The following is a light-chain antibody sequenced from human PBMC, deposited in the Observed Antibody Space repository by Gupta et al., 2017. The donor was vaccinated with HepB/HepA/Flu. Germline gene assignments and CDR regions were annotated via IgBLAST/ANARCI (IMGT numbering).Light chain of an antibody. CDR1: SSDIGSYNR. Sequence: QSALTQPPSVSGSPGQSVTISCTGTSSDIGSYNRVSWYQQSPGTAPKLIIYEVDNRPSGVPDRFSGSKSGNTASLTISGRQTEDDADYYCSSDTTSSTCVFGSGTKVTVL. V-gene: IGLV2-18*02. CDR3: SSDTTSSTCV. J-gene: IGLJ1*01. CDR2: EVD.